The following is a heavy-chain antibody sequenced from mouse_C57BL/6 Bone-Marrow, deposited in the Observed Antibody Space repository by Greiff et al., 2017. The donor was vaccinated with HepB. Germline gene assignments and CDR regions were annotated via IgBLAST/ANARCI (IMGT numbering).Heavy chain of an antibody. V-gene: IGHV1-50*01. CDR2: IDPSDSYT. CDR3: ARGNYYGISYDWYFDV. J-gene: IGHJ1*03. D-gene: IGHD1-1*01. CDR1: GYTFTSYW. Sequence: QVQLQQPGAELVKPGASVKLSCKASGYTFTSYWMQWVKQRPGQGLEWIGEIDPSDSYTNYNQKFKGKATLTVDTSTSTAYMQLSSLTSEASAVYYCARGNYYGISYDWYFDVWGTGTTGTVSS.